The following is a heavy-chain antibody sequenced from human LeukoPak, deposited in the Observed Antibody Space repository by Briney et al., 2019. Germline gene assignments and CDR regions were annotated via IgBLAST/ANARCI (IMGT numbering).Heavy chain of an antibody. CDR1: GYTFTSYY. V-gene: IGHV1-46*01. CDR3: ARAPGGMVRGRRVYGMDV. Sequence: ASVTVSCTASGYTFTSYYMHWVRQAPGQGHEWMGIINPSGGSTSYAQKFQGRVTMTRDTSTSTVYMELSSLRSEDTAVYYCARAPGGMVRGRRVYGMDVWGQGTTVTVSS. CDR2: INPSGGST. D-gene: IGHD3-10*01. J-gene: IGHJ6*02.